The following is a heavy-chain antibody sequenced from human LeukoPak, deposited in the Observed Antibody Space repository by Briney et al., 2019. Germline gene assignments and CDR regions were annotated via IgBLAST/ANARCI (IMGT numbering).Heavy chain of an antibody. CDR2: ISPHSGST. J-gene: IGHJ4*02. D-gene: IGHD2-15*01. Sequence: ASVKVSCKASGYSFTGYFILWMRQAPGQGLEWLGWISPHSGSTNYAPKFQGRVTSTRDTSINTVYLEVTSPRPDDTAIYYCARRGLAASSDSWGQGTLVTVSS. V-gene: IGHV1-2*02. CDR3: ARRGLAASSDS. CDR1: GYSFTGYF.